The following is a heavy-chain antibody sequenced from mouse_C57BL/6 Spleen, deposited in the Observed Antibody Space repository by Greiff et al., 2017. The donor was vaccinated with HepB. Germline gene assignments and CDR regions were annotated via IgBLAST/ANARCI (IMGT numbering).Heavy chain of an antibody. V-gene: IGHV1-50*01. Sequence: QVQLQQSGAELVKPGASVKLSCKASGYTFTSYWMQWVKQRPGQGLEWIGEIDPSDSYTNYNQKFKGKATLTVDTSSSTTYMQLSSLTSEDSAVYYCARSRDGYYYYAMDYWGQGTSVTVSS. CDR3: ARSRDGYYYYAMDY. D-gene: IGHD2-3*01. CDR2: IDPSDSYT. J-gene: IGHJ4*01. CDR1: GYTFTSYW.